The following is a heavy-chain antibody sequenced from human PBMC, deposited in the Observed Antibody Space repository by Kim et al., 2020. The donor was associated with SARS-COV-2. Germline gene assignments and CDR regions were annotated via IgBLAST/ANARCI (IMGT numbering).Heavy chain of an antibody. V-gene: IGHV3-30*01. Sequence: VKGRFTISRDNSKNTLYLQMNSLRAEDTAVYYCARSIAAAANQGGLFLDYWGQGTLVTVSS. J-gene: IGHJ4*02. CDR3: ARSIAAAANQGGLFLDY. D-gene: IGHD6-13*01.